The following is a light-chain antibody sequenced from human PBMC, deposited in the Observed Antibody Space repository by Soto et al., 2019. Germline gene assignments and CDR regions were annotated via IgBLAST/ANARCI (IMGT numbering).Light chain of an antibody. V-gene: IGKV1-6*01. Sequence: AIQMTQSQASLPASVGVRFTILCRASQGIGNALGWYQQKKGKPPKVLIYGASNLPSGVPPRFSGSGYGTDFNLAISSLQPEESATYYGLQDINYPWTFGQGTKVDI. CDR1: QGIGNA. CDR2: GAS. J-gene: IGKJ1*01. CDR3: LQDINYPWT.